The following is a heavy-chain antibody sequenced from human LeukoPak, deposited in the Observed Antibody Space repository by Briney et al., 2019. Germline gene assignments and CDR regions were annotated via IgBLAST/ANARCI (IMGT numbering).Heavy chain of an antibody. D-gene: IGHD2-15*01. CDR1: GFTFSSYA. Sequence: GGSLRLFCAASGFTFSSYAMSWVRQAPGKGLESVSAISGSGGSTYYADSVKGRFTISRDNAKNSLYLQMNSLRAEDTAVYYCARDLSLYCSGGSCYSLNYWGQGTLVTVSS. CDR2: ISGSGGST. CDR3: ARDLSLYCSGGSCYSLNY. J-gene: IGHJ4*02. V-gene: IGHV3-23*01.